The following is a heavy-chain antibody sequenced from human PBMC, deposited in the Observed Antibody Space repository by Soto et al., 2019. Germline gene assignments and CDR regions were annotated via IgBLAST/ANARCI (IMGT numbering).Heavy chain of an antibody. D-gene: IGHD6-6*01. CDR3: ARAPGGRRSSLDY. Sequence: QVQLVESGGGVVQPGRSLRLSCAASGFTFSSYGMHWVRQAPGKGLEWVAVICYDGSNKYYADSVKGRFTISRDNSKNTLYLQMNSLRAEDTAVYYCARAPGGRRSSLDYWGQGTLVTVSS. J-gene: IGHJ4*02. CDR1: GFTFSSYG. V-gene: IGHV3-33*01. CDR2: ICYDGSNK.